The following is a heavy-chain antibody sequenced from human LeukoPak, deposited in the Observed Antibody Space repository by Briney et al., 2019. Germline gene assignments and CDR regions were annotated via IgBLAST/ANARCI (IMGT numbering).Heavy chain of an antibody. CDR3: AKDGWDIVVVVAYYYGMDV. CDR2: INSDGSST. Sequence: GGSLRLSYAASGFTFSSYWMHWVRQAPGKGLVWVSRINSDGSSTSYADSVKGRFTISRDNSKNTLYLQMNSLRAEDTAVYYCAKDGWDIVVVVAYYYGMDVWGQGTTVTVSS. V-gene: IGHV3-74*01. J-gene: IGHJ6*02. D-gene: IGHD2-15*01. CDR1: GFTFSSYW.